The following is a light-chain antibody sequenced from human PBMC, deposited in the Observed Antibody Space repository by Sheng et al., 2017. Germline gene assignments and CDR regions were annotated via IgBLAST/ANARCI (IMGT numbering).Light chain of an antibody. J-gene: IGKJ4*01. CDR3: QQRANWPPLT. V-gene: IGKV3-11*01. CDR1: QSVSRY. Sequence: EIVLTQSPATLSLSPGERATLSCRASQSVSRYLAWYQQKPGQAPRLLIYDASNRATGIPARFSGSGSGTDFTLTISSLEPEDFAVYYCQQRANWPPLTFGGGTKGGDQT. CDR2: DAS.